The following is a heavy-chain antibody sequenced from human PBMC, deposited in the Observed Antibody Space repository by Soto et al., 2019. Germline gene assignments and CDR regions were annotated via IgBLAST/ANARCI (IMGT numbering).Heavy chain of an antibody. CDR3: ARDVVVVVAATHYHQWVDP. D-gene: IGHD2-15*01. CDR2: IYYSGSI. J-gene: IGHJ5*02. V-gene: IGHV4-59*01. CDR1: GGSISSYY. Sequence: SETLSLTCTVSGGSISSYYWSWIRQPPGKGLEWIGYIYYSGSINYNPSLKGRVTISVDTSKNQFSLKLSSVTAADTAVYYCARDVVVVVAATHYHQWVDPWGQGTLVTVSS.